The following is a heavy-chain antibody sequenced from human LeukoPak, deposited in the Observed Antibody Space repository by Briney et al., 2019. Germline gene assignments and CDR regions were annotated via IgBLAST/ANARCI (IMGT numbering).Heavy chain of an antibody. D-gene: IGHD2-15*01. Sequence: GRSLRLSCAASGFTFSSYGMHWVRQAPGKGLEWVAVIWYDGSNKYYADSVKGRFTISRDNSKSTLYLQMKSLRAEDTAVYYCAKDAYCSGGSCYASWFDPWGQGTLVTVSS. J-gene: IGHJ5*02. CDR3: AKDAYCSGGSCYASWFDP. CDR1: GFTFSSYG. CDR2: IWYDGSNK. V-gene: IGHV3-33*06.